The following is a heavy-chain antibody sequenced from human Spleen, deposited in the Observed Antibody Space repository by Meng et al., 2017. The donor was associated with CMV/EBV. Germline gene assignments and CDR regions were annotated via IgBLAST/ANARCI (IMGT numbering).Heavy chain of an antibody. D-gene: IGHD4-17*01. Sequence: QVQPQQEGAGLLNASETLSLTCAVYGGSFSGYYWSWIRQPPGKGLEWIGYIYYSGSTYYNPSLRSRVAISIDTSKNQFSLKLTSVTAADTAVYFCARTNYGDYNWFDPWGQGTLVTVSS. CDR2: IYYSGST. J-gene: IGHJ5*02. V-gene: IGHV4-34*01. CDR1: GGSFSGYY. CDR3: ARTNYGDYNWFDP.